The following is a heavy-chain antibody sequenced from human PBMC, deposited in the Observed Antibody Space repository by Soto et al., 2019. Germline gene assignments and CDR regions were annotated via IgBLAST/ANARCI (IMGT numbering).Heavy chain of an antibody. CDR1: GFTFSSYG. D-gene: IGHD6-19*01. Sequence: QVQLVESGGGVVQPGRSLRLSCAASGFTFSSYGMHWVRQAPGKGLEWVAVISYDGSNKYYADSVKGRFTISRDNSKNTLYLQMNSLRAEDTAVYYCAKDHDSGWYDYYYYYGMDVWGQGTRVTVSS. J-gene: IGHJ6*02. V-gene: IGHV3-30*18. CDR2: ISYDGSNK. CDR3: AKDHDSGWYDYYYYYGMDV.